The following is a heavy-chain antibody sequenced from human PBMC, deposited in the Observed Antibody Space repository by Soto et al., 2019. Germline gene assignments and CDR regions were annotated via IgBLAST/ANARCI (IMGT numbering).Heavy chain of an antibody. CDR2: SHYSGST. Sequence: SETLSLTCTVSGGSVSSGSYYWSWIRQPPGKGLEWIGYSHYSGSTNYNPSLKSRVTISVDTSKNQFSLKLSSVTAADTAVYYCARDVSWCSGGSCMRWFDPWGQGTLVTVSS. CDR3: ARDVSWCSGGSCMRWFDP. V-gene: IGHV4-61*01. CDR1: GGSVSSGSYY. J-gene: IGHJ5*02. D-gene: IGHD2-15*01.